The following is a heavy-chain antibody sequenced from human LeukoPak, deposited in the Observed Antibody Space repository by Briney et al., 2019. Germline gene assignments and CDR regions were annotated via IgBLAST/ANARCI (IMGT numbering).Heavy chain of an antibody. CDR3: ARDRYGGADY. D-gene: IGHD2-21*01. Sequence: SQTLSLTCTVSGGSISSGSYYWSWIRQPAGKGLEWIGRIYTSGSTNYNPSLKSRVTISVDTSKNQFSLKLSSVTAADTAVYCCARDRYGGADYWGQGTLVTVSS. CDR2: IYTSGST. CDR1: GGSISSGSYY. J-gene: IGHJ4*02. V-gene: IGHV4-61*02.